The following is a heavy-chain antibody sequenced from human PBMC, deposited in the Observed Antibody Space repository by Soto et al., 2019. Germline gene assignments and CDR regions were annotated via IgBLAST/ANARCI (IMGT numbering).Heavy chain of an antibody. D-gene: IGHD6-19*01. CDR3: ARDNTRDCTGATCDYSNGWYTFDY. CDR2: IIPIFGTA. V-gene: IGHV1-69*13. Sequence: SVKVSCKASGGTFSSYAISWVRQAPGQGLEWMGGIIPIFGTANYAQKFQGRVTITADESTSTAYMELRSLTSDDTAVYYCARDNTRDCTGATCDYSNGWYTFDYWCQGPPVTVSS. CDR1: GGTFSSYA. J-gene: IGHJ4*02.